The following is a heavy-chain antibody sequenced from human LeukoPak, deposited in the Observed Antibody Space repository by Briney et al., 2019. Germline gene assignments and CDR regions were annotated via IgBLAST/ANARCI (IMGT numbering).Heavy chain of an antibody. CDR3: ASLTGA. J-gene: IGHJ5*02. V-gene: IGHV3-7*01. Sequence: GGSLRLSCAASGFTFSSYWMSWVRQAPGKGLEWVANIKQDGGEGYYVDSVKGRFTISRDNSKNTLYLQMNSLRAEDTAVYYCASLTGAWGQGTLVTVSS. D-gene: IGHD3-10*01. CDR2: IKQDGGEG. CDR1: GFTFSSYW.